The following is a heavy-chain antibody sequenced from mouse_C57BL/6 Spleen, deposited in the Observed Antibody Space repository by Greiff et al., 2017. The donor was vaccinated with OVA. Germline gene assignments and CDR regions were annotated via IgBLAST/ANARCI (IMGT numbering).Heavy chain of an antibody. J-gene: IGHJ3*01. V-gene: IGHV1-82*01. Sequence: QVQLQQSGPELVKPGASVKISCKASGYAFSSSWMNWVKQRPGKGLEWIGRIYPGDGDTNYNGRFKGKATLTADKSSSTAYMQLSSLTSEDSAVYFCARDDPWFAYWGQGTLVTVSA. D-gene: IGHD2-3*01. CDR2: IYPGDGDT. CDR1: GYAFSSSW. CDR3: ARDDPWFAY.